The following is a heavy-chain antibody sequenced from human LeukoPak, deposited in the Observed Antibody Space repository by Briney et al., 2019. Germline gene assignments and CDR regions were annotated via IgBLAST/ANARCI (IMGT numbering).Heavy chain of an antibody. D-gene: IGHD6-19*01. CDR2: ISPNSGGT. V-gene: IGHV1-2*02. Sequence: GASVKVSCKASGYTFTGYYMHWVRQAPGQGLEWMGWISPNSGGTNYAQKFQGKVTMTRDTSISTAYMELSRLRSDDTAVYYCARDSSGWAYYYYGMDVWGQGTTVTVSS. CDR1: GYTFTGYY. J-gene: IGHJ6*02. CDR3: ARDSSGWAYYYYGMDV.